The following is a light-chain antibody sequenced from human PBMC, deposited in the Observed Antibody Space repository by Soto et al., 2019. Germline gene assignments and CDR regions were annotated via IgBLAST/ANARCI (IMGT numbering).Light chain of an antibody. CDR3: AAWDDSLSGHVV. V-gene: IGLV1-47*02. CDR1: SSNIGSTY. CDR2: SSN. J-gene: IGLJ2*01. Sequence: QSVLTQPPSASGTPGQRVTISCSGSSSNIGSTYVYWYQHLPGTAPKLLIYSSNQRPSGVPDRFSGSKSGTSASLAISGLRSEDEADYYCAAWDDSLSGHVVFGGGTKLTVL.